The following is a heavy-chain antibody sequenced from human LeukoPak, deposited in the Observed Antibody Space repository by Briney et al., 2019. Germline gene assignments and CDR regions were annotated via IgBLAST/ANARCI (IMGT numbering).Heavy chain of an antibody. J-gene: IGHJ4*02. V-gene: IGHV4-39*01. CDR1: GGSISSRSYY. CDR3: ARGEKVLDYFAY. D-gene: IGHD3-16*01. Sequence: PSETLSLTCTVSGGSISSRSYYWGWIRQPPGKGLEWIGKISDSGSTYYSPSLRSRVTISIDMSKNQFSLKLSSVTATDTAVYYCARGEKVLDYFAYWGQGTLVTVSS. CDR2: ISDSGST.